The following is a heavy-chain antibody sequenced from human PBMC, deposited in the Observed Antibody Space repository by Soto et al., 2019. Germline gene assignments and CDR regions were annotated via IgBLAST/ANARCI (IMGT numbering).Heavy chain of an antibody. J-gene: IGHJ3*02. Sequence: QVQLVQSGAEVKKPGSSVKVSCKASGGTFSSYTISWVRQAPGQGLEWMGRIIPILGIANYAQKFQGRVTITADKSTSTADMELSSLRSEDTAVYYCARLSHDSSGLADAFDIWGQGTMVTVSS. CDR2: IIPILGIA. CDR1: GGTFSSYT. D-gene: IGHD3-22*01. V-gene: IGHV1-69*02. CDR3: ARLSHDSSGLADAFDI.